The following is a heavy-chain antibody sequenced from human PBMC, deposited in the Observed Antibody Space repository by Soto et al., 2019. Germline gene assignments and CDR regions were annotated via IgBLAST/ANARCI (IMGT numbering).Heavy chain of an antibody. V-gene: IGHV3-49*04. CDR3: ARVASLLQPIDF. J-gene: IGHJ4*02. CDR1: GFTFGDYA. Sequence: GGSLRPSCTASGFTFGDYAMSWVRQAPGKGLEWVGFIRSKAYGGTTEYAASVKGRFTISADSSIATAYLQWRSLEASDTAIYFCARVASLLQPIDFWGQGTPVTVSS. D-gene: IGHD4-4*01. CDR2: IRSKAYGGTT.